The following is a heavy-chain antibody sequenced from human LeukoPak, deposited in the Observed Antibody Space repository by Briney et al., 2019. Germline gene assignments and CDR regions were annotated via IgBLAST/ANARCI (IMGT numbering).Heavy chain of an antibody. CDR3: TTTNPQYYYDSSGYYLDY. CDR2: IKNKTDDGTT. Sequence: PGGSLRLSCAASGFTFSNAWMSWVRQAPGKGLEWVGRIKNKTDDGTTDYAAPVKGRFTISRDDSKNTLYLQMNSLKTEDTAVYYCTTTNPQYYYDSSGYYLDYWGQGTLVTVSS. J-gene: IGHJ4*02. CDR1: GFTFSNAW. D-gene: IGHD3-22*01. V-gene: IGHV3-15*01.